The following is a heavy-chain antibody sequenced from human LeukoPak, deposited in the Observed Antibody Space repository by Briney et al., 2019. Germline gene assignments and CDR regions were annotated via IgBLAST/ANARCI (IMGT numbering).Heavy chain of an antibody. J-gene: IGHJ4*02. CDR1: GGSFSGYY. CDR2: INHSGST. D-gene: IGHD2-2*01. CDR3: VRGGGYCSSTSCYGPFDY. Sequence: SETLSLTCAVYGGSFSGYYWSWIRQPPGKGLEWIGEINHSGSTNYNPSLKSRVTISVDTSKNQFSLKLSSVTAADTAVYYCVRGGGYCSSTSCYGPFDYWGQGTLVTVSS. V-gene: IGHV4-34*01.